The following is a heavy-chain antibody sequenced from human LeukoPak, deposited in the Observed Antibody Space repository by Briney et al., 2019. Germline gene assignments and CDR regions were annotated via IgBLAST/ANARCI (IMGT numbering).Heavy chain of an antibody. CDR1: GFTFSSYS. Sequence: GGSLRLSCAASGFTFSSYSMNWVRQAPGKGLEWVSSISSSSSYIYYADSVKGRFTISRDNAKNLLYLQMNSLRAEDTAVYYCARDTPGYYDFWSGYSLDWFDPWGQGTLVTVSS. J-gene: IGHJ5*02. CDR2: ISSSSSYI. V-gene: IGHV3-21*01. D-gene: IGHD3-3*01. CDR3: ARDTPGYYDFWSGYSLDWFDP.